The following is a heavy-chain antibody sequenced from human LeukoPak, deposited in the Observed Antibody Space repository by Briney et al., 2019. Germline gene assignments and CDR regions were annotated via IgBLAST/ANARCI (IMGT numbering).Heavy chain of an antibody. J-gene: IGHJ4*02. CDR2: INPSGGST. CDR1: GYTFTSYY. CDR3: ARDPGNDFWSGYPQHYFDY. Sequence: GASVKVSCKASGYTFTSYYMHWVRQAPGQGLEWMGIINPSGGSTSYAQKFQGRVTMTRDTSTSTVYMELSSLRSDDTAVYYCARDPGNDFWSGYPQHYFDYWGQGTLVTVSS. V-gene: IGHV1-46*01. D-gene: IGHD3-3*01.